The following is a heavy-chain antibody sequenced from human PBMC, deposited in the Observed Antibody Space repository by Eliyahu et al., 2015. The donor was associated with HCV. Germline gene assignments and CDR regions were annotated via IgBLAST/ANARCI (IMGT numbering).Heavy chain of an antibody. J-gene: IGHJ6*03. CDR1: GGSFSGYY. Sequence: QVQLQQWGAGLLKPSETLSLTCAVYGGSFSGYYWSWIRQPPGKGLEWIGEINHSGSTNYNPSLKSRVTISVDTSKNQFSLKLSSVTAADTAVYYCARGSITGTHRAVYYYYYMDVWGKGTTVTVSS. V-gene: IGHV4-34*01. CDR2: INHSGST. D-gene: IGHD1-7*01. CDR3: ARGSITGTHRAVYYYYYMDV.